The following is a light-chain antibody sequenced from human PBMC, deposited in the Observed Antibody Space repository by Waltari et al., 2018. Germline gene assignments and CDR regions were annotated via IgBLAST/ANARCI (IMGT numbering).Light chain of an antibody. V-gene: IGKV3-20*01. CDR2: DAS. CDR3: QKYGTLPAT. CDR1: QSVSRT. Sequence: EIVLTQSPGTLSLSPGETATLSCRASQSVSRTLAWYQQKPGQAPRLLIYDASSRATGIPDRFSGSGSRTDFSLTISRLEPEDFAVYYCQKYGTLPATFGQGTKVEIK. J-gene: IGKJ1*01.